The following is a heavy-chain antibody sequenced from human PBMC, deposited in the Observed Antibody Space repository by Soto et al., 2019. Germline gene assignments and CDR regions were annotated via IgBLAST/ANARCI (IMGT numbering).Heavy chain of an antibody. J-gene: IGHJ5*02. CDR3: AKPWRNCSGGRWFDP. V-gene: IGHV3-23*01. CDR2: ISGSGGST. CDR1: GFTFSSYA. D-gene: IGHD1-7*01. Sequence: EVQLLESGGGLVQPGGSLRLSCAASGFTFSSYAMSWVRQAPGKGLEWVSDISGSGGSTYYADSVKGRFTISRDNSKNTLYLQMNSLRAEDTAVYYWAKPWRNCSGGRWFDPWGQGTLVTVSS.